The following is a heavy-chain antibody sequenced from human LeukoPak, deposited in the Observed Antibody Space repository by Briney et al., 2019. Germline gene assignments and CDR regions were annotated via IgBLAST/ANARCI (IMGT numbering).Heavy chain of an antibody. Sequence: PGGFLRLSCAVSGFPFSIYEMNWVRQAPGKGLEWVSNIGSSGTIRYYADSVKGRFSISRDNAKNSLYLQMNSLRVEDTGVYYCALLAVASDFDYWGQGALVTVSS. CDR3: ALLAVASDFDY. J-gene: IGHJ4*02. CDR2: IGSSGTIR. CDR1: GFPFSIYE. V-gene: IGHV3-48*03. D-gene: IGHD6-19*01.